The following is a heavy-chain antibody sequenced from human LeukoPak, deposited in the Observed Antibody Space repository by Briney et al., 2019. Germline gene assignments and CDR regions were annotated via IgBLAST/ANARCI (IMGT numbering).Heavy chain of an antibody. D-gene: IGHD6-13*01. CDR3: ARVYSSSWYSGYLYMDV. Sequence: GGSLRLSCAASGFTFSAYSMNWVRQAPGKGLEWVSSISSSGTNIYYADSVKGRFTISRDNAKQSLYLQMSSLRAEDTAVYYCARVYSSSWYSGYLYMDVWGKGTTVTVSS. J-gene: IGHJ6*03. V-gene: IGHV3-21*01. CDR1: GFTFSAYS. CDR2: ISSSGTNI.